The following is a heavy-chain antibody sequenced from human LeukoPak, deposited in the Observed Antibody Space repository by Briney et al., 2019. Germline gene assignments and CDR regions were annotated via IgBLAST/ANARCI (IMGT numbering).Heavy chain of an antibody. J-gene: IGHJ3*01. CDR1: GGSMNHYY. D-gene: IGHD5-12*01. CDR3: ARGRAYELQNAFDF. CDR2: VFPNGNA. V-gene: IGHV4-4*07. Sequence: PSETLSLTCSVSGGSMNHYYWTWLRQSAGKGLEWIGRVFPNGNADYNASLKSRLTLSIDTSRSHFPLNLRSVTAADTAVYYCARGRAYELQNAFDFWGQGAVVIVS.